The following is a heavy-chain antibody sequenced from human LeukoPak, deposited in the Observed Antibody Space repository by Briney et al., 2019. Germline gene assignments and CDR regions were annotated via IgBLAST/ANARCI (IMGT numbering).Heavy chain of an antibody. V-gene: IGHV1-69*04. CDR2: IIPILGII. J-gene: IGHJ4*02. CDR1: GGTFSSYA. D-gene: IGHD2-2*03. Sequence: SVKVSCKASGGTFSSYAISWVRQAPGQGLEWMGRIIPILGIINYAQKFQGRVTITADKSTSTAYMELNSLRSEDTAVYYCAIGYCSSSSCYGPSFDYWGQGTLVTVSS. CDR3: AIGYCSSSSCYGPSFDY.